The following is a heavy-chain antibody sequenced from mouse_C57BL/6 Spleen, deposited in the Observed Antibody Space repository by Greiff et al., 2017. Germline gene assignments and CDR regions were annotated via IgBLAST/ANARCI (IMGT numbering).Heavy chain of an antibody. Sequence: EVMLVESGGDLVKPGGSLKLSCAASGFTFSSYGMSWVRQTPDKRLEWVATISSGGSYTYYPDSVKGRFTISRDNAKNTPYLQMSSLKSEDTAMYYCAREVYYGNQGWYFDVWGTGTTVTVSS. D-gene: IGHD2-1*01. V-gene: IGHV5-6*01. CDR1: GFTFSSYG. CDR2: ISSGGSYT. CDR3: AREVYYGNQGWYFDV. J-gene: IGHJ1*03.